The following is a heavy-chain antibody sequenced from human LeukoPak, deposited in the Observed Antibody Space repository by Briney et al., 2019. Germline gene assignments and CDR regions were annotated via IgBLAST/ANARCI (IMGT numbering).Heavy chain of an antibody. D-gene: IGHD3-10*01. V-gene: IGHV4-34*01. CDR1: GRSFSGYY. CDR3: ARRTLVRGFDWFDP. CDR2: INHSGST. Sequence: SETLSLTCAVYGRSFSGYYWSWIRQPPGKGLEWIGEINHSGSTNYNPSLKSRVTISVDTSKNQFSLKLSSVTAADTAVYCCARRTLVRGFDWFDPWGQGTLVTVSS. J-gene: IGHJ5*02.